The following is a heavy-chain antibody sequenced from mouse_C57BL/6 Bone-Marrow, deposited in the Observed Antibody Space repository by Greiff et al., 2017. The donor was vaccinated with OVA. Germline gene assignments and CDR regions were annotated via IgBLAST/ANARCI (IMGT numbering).Heavy chain of an antibody. CDR3: ASGGNRKYLSGFAY. CDR2: ILPGSGST. Sequence: QVQLQQSGAELMKPGASVKLSCKATGYTFTGYWIEWVKQRPGHGLEWIGEILPGSGSTNYNQKFKGKATFTEDTSSNTAYMQLSSLTTEDSAIYYCASGGNRKYLSGFAYWGQGTLVTVSA. D-gene: IGHD5-1-1*01. CDR1: GYTFTGYW. V-gene: IGHV1-9*01. J-gene: IGHJ3*01.